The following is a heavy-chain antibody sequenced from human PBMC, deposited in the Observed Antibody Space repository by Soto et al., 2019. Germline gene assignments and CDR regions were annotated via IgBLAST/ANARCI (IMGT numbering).Heavy chain of an antibody. CDR1: GYTFTDFY. CDR3: ARVLTSAADFDF. D-gene: IGHD6-25*01. Sequence: QVQLVQSEAEVRKPGASVKVSCKASGYTFTDFYIHWVRQAPGQGLEWMGWIRPNSGATHYAQKSQGNITMTRDTSITTAFMELRSLRSDDTAVYYCARVLTSAADFDFWGQGTLVIVSS. CDR2: IRPNSGAT. V-gene: IGHV1-2*02. J-gene: IGHJ4*02.